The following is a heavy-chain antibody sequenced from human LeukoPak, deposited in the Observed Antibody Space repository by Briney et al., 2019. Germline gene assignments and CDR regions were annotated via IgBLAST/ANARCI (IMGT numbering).Heavy chain of an antibody. Sequence: ASVKVSCKASGYTFTGYYMHWVRQAPGQGLEWMGWMNPNSSNTGYAQKFQGRVTMTRNTSISTAYMELSSLRSEDTAVYYCARARLRDTGRVDYWGQGTLVTVSS. CDR2: MNPNSSNT. J-gene: IGHJ4*02. CDR3: ARARLRDTGRVDY. D-gene: IGHD3-10*01. V-gene: IGHV1-8*02. CDR1: GYTFTGYY.